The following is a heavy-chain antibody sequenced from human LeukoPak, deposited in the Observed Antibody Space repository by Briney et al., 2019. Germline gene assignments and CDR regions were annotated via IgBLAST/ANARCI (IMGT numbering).Heavy chain of an antibody. CDR2: ISSSGSGGNT. Sequence: GGSLRLSCVASGVTLSNYAMSWARQAPGKGLEWVSGISSSGSGGNTHYADSVKGRFTISRDSSRNTLFLHVNTLRAEDTAIYYLAKDRTVEASYCYFDLWGRGTRVTVS. V-gene: IGHV3-23*01. D-gene: IGHD4-23*01. J-gene: IGHJ2*01. CDR3: AKDRTVEASYCYFDL. CDR1: GVTLSNYA.